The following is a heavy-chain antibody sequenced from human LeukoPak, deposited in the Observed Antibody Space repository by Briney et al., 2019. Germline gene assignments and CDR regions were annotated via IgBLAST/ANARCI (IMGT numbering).Heavy chain of an antibody. CDR3: ARALVYYDRPHMRN. CDR2: INHSGST. CDR1: GGSFSGYY. D-gene: IGHD3-22*01. Sequence: SETLSLTCAVYGGSFSGYYWSWIRQPPGKGLEWIGEINHSGSTNYNPSLKSRVTISVDTSKNQFSLKLSSATAADTAVYYCARALVYYDRPHMRNWGQGTLVTVSS. J-gene: IGHJ4*02. V-gene: IGHV4-34*01.